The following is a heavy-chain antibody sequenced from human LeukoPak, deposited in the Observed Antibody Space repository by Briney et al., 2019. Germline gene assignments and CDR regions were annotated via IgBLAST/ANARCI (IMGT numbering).Heavy chain of an antibody. V-gene: IGHV1-18*01. CDR1: GGTFSSYT. CDR2: ISAYNGNT. CDR3: ARDRTGVGDHELY. D-gene: IGHD3-16*01. J-gene: IGHJ4*02. Sequence: ASVKVSCKASGGTFSSYTISWVRQAPGQGLEWMGWISAYNGNTNYAQKLQGRVTMTTDTSTSTAYMELRSLRSDDTAVYYCARDRTGVGDHELYWGQGTLVTVSS.